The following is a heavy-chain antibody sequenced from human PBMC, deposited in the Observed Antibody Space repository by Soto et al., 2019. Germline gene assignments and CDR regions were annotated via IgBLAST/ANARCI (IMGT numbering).Heavy chain of an antibody. V-gene: IGHV3-53*01. CDR3: ARGYSGYDNVIYY. D-gene: IGHD5-12*01. Sequence: GGSLRLSCAASGFIVSSNYMTWVRQAPGKGLEWVSIIYSGGSTYYADSVKGRFTISRDNSKNTLYLQMNSLRAEDTAVYYCARGYSGYDNVIYYWGQGTLVTVS. CDR2: IYSGGST. J-gene: IGHJ4*02. CDR1: GFIVSSNY.